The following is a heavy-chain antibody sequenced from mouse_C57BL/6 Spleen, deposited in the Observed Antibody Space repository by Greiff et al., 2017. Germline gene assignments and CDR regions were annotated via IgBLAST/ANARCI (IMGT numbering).Heavy chain of an antibody. CDR3: APDRYYAMDY. CDR1: GFTFSDYG. V-gene: IGHV5-17*01. J-gene: IGHJ4*01. Sequence: EVKVEESGGGLVKPGGSLKLSCAASGFTFSDYGMHWVRQAPEKGLEWVAYISSGSSTIYYADTVKGRFTISRDNAKNTLFLQMTSLRSEDTAMYYWAPDRYYAMDYWGQGTSVTVSS. CDR2: ISSGSSTI.